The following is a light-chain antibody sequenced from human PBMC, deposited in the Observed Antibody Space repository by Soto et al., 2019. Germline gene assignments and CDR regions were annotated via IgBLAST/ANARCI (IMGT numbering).Light chain of an antibody. CDR3: QQYESQST. J-gene: IGKJ1*01. V-gene: IGKV1-5*03. CDR1: QSVGRW. Sequence: DVQMTQSPSTLSASVGDKITITCRASQSVGRWLAWYQQKPGKAPEVLIYKASTLKYGVTSRFSGSGSGTEFSLPISRLQPDDFATYFCQQYESQSTFGQGTKVAIK. CDR2: KAS.